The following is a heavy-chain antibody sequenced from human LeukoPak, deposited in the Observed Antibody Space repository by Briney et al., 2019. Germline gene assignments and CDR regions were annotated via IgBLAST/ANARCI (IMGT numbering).Heavy chain of an antibody. V-gene: IGHV3-30*04. CDR2: ISYDGSK. J-gene: IGHJ4*02. Sequence: PGGSLRLSCAASGFTFSYYAMCWVRQAPGQGLEWVALISYDGSKPYADSVKGRFTISRDDSKNTLYLQMNSLRAEDTAMYYCARALAVAGPGVYFDYWGQGTLVTVSS. CDR3: ARALAVAGPGVYFDY. CDR1: GFTFSYYA. D-gene: IGHD6-19*01.